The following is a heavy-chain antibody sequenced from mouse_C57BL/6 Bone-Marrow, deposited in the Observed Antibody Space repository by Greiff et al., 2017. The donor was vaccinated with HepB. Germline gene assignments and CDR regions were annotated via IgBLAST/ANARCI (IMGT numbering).Heavy chain of an antibody. CDR3: ASIYSHWYFDV. Sequence: VQLKESGPELVKPGASVKISCKASGYSFTGYYMNWVKQSPEKSLEWIGEINPSTGGTTYNQKFKAKATLTVDKSSSTAYMQLKSLTSEDSAVYYCASIYSHWYFDVWGTGTTVTVSS. J-gene: IGHJ1*03. V-gene: IGHV1-42*01. CDR2: INPSTGGT. D-gene: IGHD2-12*01. CDR1: GYSFTGYY.